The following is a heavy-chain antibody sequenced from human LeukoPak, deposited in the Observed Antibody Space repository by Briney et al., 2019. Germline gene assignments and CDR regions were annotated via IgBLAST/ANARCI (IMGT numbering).Heavy chain of an antibody. CDR1: GFTFSSYG. V-gene: IGHV3-33*01. CDR3: ARGDPLVVVTAIADY. J-gene: IGHJ4*02. Sequence: GGSLRLSCAASGFTFSSYGMHWVRQAPGKGLEWVAVIWYDGSNKYYADSVKGRFTISRDNSKNTLYLQMNSLRAEDTAVYYCARGDPLVVVTAIADYWGQGTLVTVSS. D-gene: IGHD2-21*02. CDR2: IWYDGSNK.